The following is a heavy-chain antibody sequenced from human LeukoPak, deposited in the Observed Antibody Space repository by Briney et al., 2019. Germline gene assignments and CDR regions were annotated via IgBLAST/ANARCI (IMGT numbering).Heavy chain of an antibody. CDR3: AKVDTYYDFWSGPDY. CDR2: VYSDGKT. CDR1: GFTVSTNY. D-gene: IGHD3-3*01. Sequence: GGSLRLSCAASGFTVSTNYMSWARQAPGKGLEWVSVVYSDGKTCYADAVKGRFTISRDNSKNTLYLQMNSLRAEDTAVYYCAKVDTYYDFWSGPDYWGQGTLVTVSS. J-gene: IGHJ4*02. V-gene: IGHV3-53*05.